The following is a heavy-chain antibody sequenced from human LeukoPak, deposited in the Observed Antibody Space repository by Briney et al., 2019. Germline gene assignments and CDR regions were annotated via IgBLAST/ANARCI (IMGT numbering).Heavy chain of an antibody. Sequence: GGSVRLSCAASGFTFSGYGMHWVRQAPGKGLEWVAVIWYDGSNKYYADSVKGRFTISRDNSKNTLYLQMNSLRAEDTAVYYCARESFLGIAVAGTEYYFDYWGQGTLVTVSS. V-gene: IGHV3-33*01. CDR3: ARESFLGIAVAGTEYYFDY. CDR1: GFTFSGYG. CDR2: IWYDGSNK. D-gene: IGHD6-19*01. J-gene: IGHJ4*02.